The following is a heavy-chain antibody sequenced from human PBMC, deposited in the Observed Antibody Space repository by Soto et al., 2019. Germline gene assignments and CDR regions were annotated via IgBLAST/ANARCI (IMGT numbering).Heavy chain of an antibody. D-gene: IGHD1-1*01. V-gene: IGHV3-7*05. Sequence: EVHLVESGGGLVQRGGSLRLSCAASGFNFRAYWMSWVRQAPGKGLEWVANIDQDGSGKYYVDSVRGRFTISRDNAHNSLYLQTNSLRDEDTAVYFCARRREGTGRTLDYWGQGTLVTVSS. J-gene: IGHJ4*02. CDR1: GFNFRAYW. CDR3: ARRREGTGRTLDY. CDR2: IDQDGSGK.